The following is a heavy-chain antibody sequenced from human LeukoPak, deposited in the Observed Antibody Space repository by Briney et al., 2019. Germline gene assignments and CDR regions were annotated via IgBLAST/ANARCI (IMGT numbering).Heavy chain of an antibody. CDR2: IRYDGTNK. CDR1: GFIFNIHG. Sequence: EPGGSLRLSCTASGFIFNIHGMHWVRQAPGKGLEWVAFIRYDGTNKYYADSVKGRFTISRDNSKNTLYLQMNSLRAEDTAVYYCAKAASRYSGYRVTLGYWGQGTLVTVSS. J-gene: IGHJ4*02. CDR3: AKAASRYSGYRVTLGY. V-gene: IGHV3-30*02. D-gene: IGHD5-12*01.